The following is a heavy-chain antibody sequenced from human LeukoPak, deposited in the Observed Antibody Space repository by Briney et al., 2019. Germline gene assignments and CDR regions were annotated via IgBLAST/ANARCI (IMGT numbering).Heavy chain of an antibody. J-gene: IGHJ4*02. V-gene: IGHV3-53*01. D-gene: IGHD2-15*01. CDR3: ARVASGGKSNDY. CDR1: GVSVSSDY. Sequence: GGSLRLSCAASGVSVSSDYMSWIRQAPGKGLEWVSLIYSSGTTYYADSVKGRFTISRDNSKNTLYLQMNSLRAEDTATYYCARVASGGKSNDYWGQGTLVTVSS. CDR2: IYSSGTT.